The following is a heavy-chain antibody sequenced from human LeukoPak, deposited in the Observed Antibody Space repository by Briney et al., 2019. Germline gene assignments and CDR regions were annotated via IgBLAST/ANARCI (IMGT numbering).Heavy chain of an antibody. D-gene: IGHD2-21*02. CDR3: ARIPVVVTATGGAFDI. Sequence: GEALKIAFKGSGYSFTSYWIGWVRPVAGKGLGWMGIIYPGDSDTRYSPSFQGQVTISANKSISTAYLQWSSLKASDTAMYYCARIPVVVTATGGAFDIWGQGTMVTVSS. CDR1: GYSFTSYW. J-gene: IGHJ3*02. CDR2: IYPGDSDT. V-gene: IGHV5-51*01.